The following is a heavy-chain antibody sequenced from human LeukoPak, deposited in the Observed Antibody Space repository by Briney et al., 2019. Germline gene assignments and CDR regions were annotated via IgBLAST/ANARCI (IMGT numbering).Heavy chain of an antibody. V-gene: IGHV3-21*01. CDR3: ARERTTVVTGYFDY. D-gene: IGHD4-23*01. J-gene: IGHJ4*02. Sequence: GGSLGLSCAASGFTFSSYSMNWVRQAPGKGLEWVSSISSSSSYIYYADSVKGRFTISRDNAKNSLYLQMNSLRAEDTAVYYCARERTTVVTGYFDYWGQGTLVTVSS. CDR1: GFTFSSYS. CDR2: ISSSSSYI.